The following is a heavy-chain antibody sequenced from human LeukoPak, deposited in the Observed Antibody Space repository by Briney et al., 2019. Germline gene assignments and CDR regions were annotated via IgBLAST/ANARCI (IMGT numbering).Heavy chain of an antibody. V-gene: IGHV3-23*01. Sequence: GGSLRLSCAASGFTFSSYAMSWVRQAPGKGLEWVSAISGTGGYTYYADSVKGRFTISRDNSKDTLHLQMSSLRAEDTAVYYCAKEPDFWSEQNWFDPWGQGSLVTVSS. CDR3: AKEPDFWSEQNWFDP. CDR1: GFTFSSYA. CDR2: ISGTGGYT. D-gene: IGHD3-3*01. J-gene: IGHJ5*02.